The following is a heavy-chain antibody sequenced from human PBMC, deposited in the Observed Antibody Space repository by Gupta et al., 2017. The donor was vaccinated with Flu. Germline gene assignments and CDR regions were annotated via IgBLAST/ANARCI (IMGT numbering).Heavy chain of an antibody. Sequence: QVQLQEAGPGLVKPSPTLSLTCSVSGVSVTGSSYYWTWIRQPAGKGLEWIGRIYSTGTTAYNPSLKSRVTISIDTSETQFSLKVTSVTAADTAVYYCARAPGFSGWYYFDHWGPGALVTVSS. CDR2: IYSTGTT. CDR1: GVSVTGSSYY. CDR3: ARAPGFSGWYYFDH. J-gene: IGHJ4*02. V-gene: IGHV4-61*02. D-gene: IGHD6-19*01.